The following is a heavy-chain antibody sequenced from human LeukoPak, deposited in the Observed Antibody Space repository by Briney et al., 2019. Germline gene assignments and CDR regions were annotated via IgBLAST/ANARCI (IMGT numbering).Heavy chain of an antibody. CDR3: ARDPLMTTVTFDY. CDR1: GFTFSSYA. J-gene: IGHJ4*02. Sequence: GGSLRLSCAASGFTFSSYAMHWVRQAPGKGLEWVAVISYDGSNKYYADSVKGRFTISRDNSKNTLYLQMNSLRAEDTAVYYCARDPLMTTVTFDYWGQGTLVTVSS. V-gene: IGHV3-30-3*01. D-gene: IGHD4-17*01. CDR2: ISYDGSNK.